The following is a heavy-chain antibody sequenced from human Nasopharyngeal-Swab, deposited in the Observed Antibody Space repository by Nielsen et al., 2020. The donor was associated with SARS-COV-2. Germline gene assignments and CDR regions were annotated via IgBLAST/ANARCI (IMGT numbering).Heavy chain of an antibody. CDR3: ARAFHDYGDYLDY. Sequence: VRQAPGKGLEWVSVIYSGGSTYYADSVKGRFTISRDNSKNTLYLQMNSLRAEDTAVYYCARAFHDYGDYLDYWGQGTLVTVSS. CDR2: IYSGGST. V-gene: IGHV3-53*01. D-gene: IGHD4-17*01. J-gene: IGHJ4*02.